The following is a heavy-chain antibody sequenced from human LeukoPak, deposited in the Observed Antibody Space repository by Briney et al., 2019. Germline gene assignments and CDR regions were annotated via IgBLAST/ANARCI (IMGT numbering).Heavy chain of an antibody. J-gene: IGHJ3*02. Sequence: SETLSLTCTVSGGSISSSSYYRGWLRQPPGKGLEWIGSIYYSGSTYYNPSLKSRVTISVDTSKNQFSLKLSSVTAADTAVYYCARVRFDAFDIWGQGTMVTVSS. CDR1: GGSISSSSYY. CDR2: IYYSGST. V-gene: IGHV4-39*01. D-gene: IGHD3-10*01. CDR3: ARVRFDAFDI.